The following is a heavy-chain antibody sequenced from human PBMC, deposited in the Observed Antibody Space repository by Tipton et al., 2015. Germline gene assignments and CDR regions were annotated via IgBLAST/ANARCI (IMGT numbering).Heavy chain of an antibody. J-gene: IGHJ1*01. CDR2: ISYDGSNK. V-gene: IGHV3-30*18. Sequence: SLRLSCAASGFTFRNYAMTWVRQAPGKGLEWVAVISYDGSNKYYVDSVKGRFTSSRDNSKNTVYLQMNSLRAADTAVYYCAKDRHYYDNSGGSGFQHWGQGPLVTVSS. CDR3: AKDRHYYDNSGGSGFQH. D-gene: IGHD3-22*01. CDR1: GFTFRNYA.